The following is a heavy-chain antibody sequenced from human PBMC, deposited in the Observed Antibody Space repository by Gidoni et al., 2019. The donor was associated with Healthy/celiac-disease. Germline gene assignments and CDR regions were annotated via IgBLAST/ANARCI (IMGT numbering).Heavy chain of an antibody. V-gene: IGHV3-9*01. CDR2: ISWNSGSI. J-gene: IGHJ4*02. Sequence: EVQLVESVGGLVQPGRSLRLSCAASGFTFDDYAMHWVRQAPGKGLEWVSGISWNSGSIGYADSVKGRFTISRDNAKNSLYLQMNSLRAEDTALYYCAKETTGFDYWGQGTLVTVSS. D-gene: IGHD4-17*01. CDR1: GFTFDDYA. CDR3: AKETTGFDY.